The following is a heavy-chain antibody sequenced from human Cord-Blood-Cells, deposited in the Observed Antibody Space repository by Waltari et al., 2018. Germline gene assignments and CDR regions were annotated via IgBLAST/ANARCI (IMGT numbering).Heavy chain of an antibody. D-gene: IGHD6-19*01. CDR3: TTGWYFSY. Sequence: EVQLVESGGGLVKPGGSVSLSCAASGFTFGNALIGLGRQAPGKGPEWVGRIKSKTDGGTTDYAAPVKGRFTISRDDSKNTLYLQMNSLKTEDTAVYYCTTGWYFSYWGQGTLVTVSS. CDR2: IKSKTDGGTT. CDR1: GFTFGNAL. V-gene: IGHV3-15*01. J-gene: IGHJ4*02.